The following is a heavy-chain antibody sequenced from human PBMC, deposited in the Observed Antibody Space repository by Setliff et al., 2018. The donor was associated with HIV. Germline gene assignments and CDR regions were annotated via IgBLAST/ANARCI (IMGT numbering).Heavy chain of an antibody. CDR1: GGSFSGYY. V-gene: IGHV4-34*01. CDR3: ASGREAVAGALHFDY. D-gene: IGHD6-19*01. J-gene: IGHJ4*02. CDR2: INHSGST. Sequence: ETLSLTCAVFGGSFSGYYWSWIRQPPGKGLEWIGEINHSGSTDYNPSLKSRVTISVDTSKNQFSLNLSSVTAADTAVYYCASGREAVAGALHFDYWGQGPLVTVSS.